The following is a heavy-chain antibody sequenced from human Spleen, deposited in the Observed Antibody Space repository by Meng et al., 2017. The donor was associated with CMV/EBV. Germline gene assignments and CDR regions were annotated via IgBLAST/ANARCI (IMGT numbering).Heavy chain of an antibody. J-gene: IGHJ5*02. D-gene: IGHD2-2*01. CDR1: GFTFNSYS. Sequence: GGSLRLSCAASGFTFNSYSMNWVRQAPGKGLEWVSSISSSSSYIYYADSVKGRFTISRDNAKNTLYLQMNSLRAEDTAVYYCAKGQGRPAANALNWFDPWGQRTLVTVSS. CDR2: ISSSSSYI. V-gene: IGHV3-21*01. CDR3: AKGQGRPAANALNWFDP.